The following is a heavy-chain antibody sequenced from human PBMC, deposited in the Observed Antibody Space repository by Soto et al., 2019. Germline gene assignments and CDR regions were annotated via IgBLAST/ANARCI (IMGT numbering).Heavy chain of an antibody. D-gene: IGHD3-22*01. V-gene: IGHV3-30-3*01. CDR1: GFTFSSYA. CDR3: ARDDSSGYSRGDY. Sequence: SLRLSCAASGFTFSSYAMHWVRQAPGKGLEWVAVISYDGSNKYYADSVKGRFTISRDNSKNTLYLQMNSLRAEDTAVYYCARDDSSGYSRGDYWGQGTLVTVSS. J-gene: IGHJ4*02. CDR2: ISYDGSNK.